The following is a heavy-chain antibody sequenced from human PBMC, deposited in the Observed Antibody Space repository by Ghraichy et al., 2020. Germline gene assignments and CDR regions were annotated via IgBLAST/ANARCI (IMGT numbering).Heavy chain of an antibody. CDR3: ASTAPGGYSRLSFDY. CDR2: IYYSGST. J-gene: IGHJ4*02. CDR1: GGSISSYY. D-gene: IGHD6-13*01. Sequence: SETLSLTCTVSGGSISSYYWSWIRQPPGKGLEWIGYIYYSGSTNYNPSLKSRVTISVDTSKNQFSLKLSSVTAADTAVYYCASTAPGGYSRLSFDYWGQGTLVTVSS. V-gene: IGHV4-59*01.